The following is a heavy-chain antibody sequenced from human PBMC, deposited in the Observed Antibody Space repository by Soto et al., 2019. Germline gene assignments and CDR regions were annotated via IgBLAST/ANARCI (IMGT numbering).Heavy chain of an antibody. D-gene: IGHD3-22*01. Sequence: SLRLSCAASGFTFSSYGMHWVRQAPGKGLEWVAVISYDGSNKYYADSVKGRFTISRDNSKNTLYLQMNSLRAEDTAVYYCAKPTYDSSGYYGYWGQGTLVTVSS. CDR3: AKPTYDSSGYYGY. CDR2: ISYDGSNK. V-gene: IGHV3-30*18. CDR1: GFTFSSYG. J-gene: IGHJ4*02.